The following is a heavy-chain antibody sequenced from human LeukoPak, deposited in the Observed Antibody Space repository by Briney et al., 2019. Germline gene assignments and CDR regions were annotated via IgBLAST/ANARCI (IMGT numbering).Heavy chain of an antibody. J-gene: IGHJ4*02. V-gene: IGHV4-59*01. Sequence: SETLSLTCTVSGGSISSYYWSWIRQPPGKGLEWIGYIYYSGSTNYNPSLKIRVTISVDTSKNQFSLKLSSVTAADTAVYYCARVRLDYYGSGSPDYFDYWGQGTLVTVSS. D-gene: IGHD3-10*01. CDR1: GGSISSYY. CDR3: ARVRLDYYGSGSPDYFDY. CDR2: IYYSGST.